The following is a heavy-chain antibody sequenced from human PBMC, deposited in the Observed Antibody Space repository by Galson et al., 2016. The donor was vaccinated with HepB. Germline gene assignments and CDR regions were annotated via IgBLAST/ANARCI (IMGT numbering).Heavy chain of an antibody. J-gene: IGHJ6*02. D-gene: IGHD3-10*01. Sequence: SLRLSCAASGLSVSNNYMSWVRQAPGKGLEWVSVIYSGGTTFYSGSVKGRVIVSKDNSKNTLYLQMNSVRAEDTAIYYCVRDRGSATHSYYHGMDVWGQGTTVTVSS. CDR1: GLSVSNNY. CDR3: VRDRGSATHSYYHGMDV. CDR2: IYSGGTT. V-gene: IGHV3-53*01.